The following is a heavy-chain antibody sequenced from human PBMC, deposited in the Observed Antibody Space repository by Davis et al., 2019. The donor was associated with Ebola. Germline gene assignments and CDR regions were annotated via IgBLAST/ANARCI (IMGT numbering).Heavy chain of an antibody. D-gene: IGHD2-21*02. CDR2: IIPILGIA. CDR1: GGTFSSYA. J-gene: IGHJ4*02. CDR3: ARDRYCGGDCYEDY. V-gene: IGHV1-69*04. Sequence: GGSLRLSCAASGGTFSSYAISWVRQAPGQGLEWMGRIIPILGIANYAQKFQGRVTITADKSTSTAYMELSSLRSEDTAVYYCARDRYCGGDCYEDYWGQGTLVTVSS.